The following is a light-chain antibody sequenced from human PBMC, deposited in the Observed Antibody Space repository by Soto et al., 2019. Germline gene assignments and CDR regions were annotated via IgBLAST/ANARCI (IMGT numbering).Light chain of an antibody. CDR2: LGS. CDR1: QSLLHSSGNNY. V-gene: IGKV2-28*01. CDR3: MQTLQSPLP. J-gene: IGKJ4*01. Sequence: DIVMTQSPLSLPVTPGEPASISCRSSQSLLHSSGNNYLDWYLQKPGQSPQLLIYLGSNRASGVPDRFSGSGSGTDFTLKINRVEAEDVGVYYCMQTLQSPLPFGGGTKV.